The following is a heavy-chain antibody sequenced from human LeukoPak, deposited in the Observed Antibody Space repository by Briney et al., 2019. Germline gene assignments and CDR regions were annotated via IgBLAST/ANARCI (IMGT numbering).Heavy chain of an antibody. Sequence: GGSLRLSCAASGFTFSSDAMHWVRQAPGKGLEWVAVISYDGSNKYYADSVKGRFTISRDNAKNTLYLQMNSLRAEDTAVYYCARESTYYDFWSGYFDYWGQGTLVTVSS. CDR1: GFTFSSDA. D-gene: IGHD3-3*01. V-gene: IGHV3-30-3*01. CDR2: ISYDGSNK. J-gene: IGHJ4*02. CDR3: ARESTYYDFWSGYFDY.